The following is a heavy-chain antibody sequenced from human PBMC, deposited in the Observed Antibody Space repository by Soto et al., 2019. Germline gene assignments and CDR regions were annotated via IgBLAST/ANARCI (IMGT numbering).Heavy chain of an antibody. J-gene: IGHJ6*02. CDR2: IIPIFGTP. D-gene: IGHD5-12*01. CDR3: AAPRTDGYKVPDPSTYYYYGLDV. V-gene: IGHV1-69*06. Sequence: SVKVSCKXSGGSFSTYAISWVRQAPGQGLEWMGGIIPIFGTPNYAQKFQGRVTITADRSTSTAYLELNSLRSEDTAVYYCAAPRTDGYKVPDPSTYYYYGLDVWGQGTTVTVSS. CDR1: GGSFSTYA.